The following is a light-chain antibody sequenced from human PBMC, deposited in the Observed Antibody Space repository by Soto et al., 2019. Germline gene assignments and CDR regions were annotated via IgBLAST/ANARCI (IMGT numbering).Light chain of an antibody. V-gene: IGLV2-23*01. Sequence: PGQSVTISCTGTSRDFGSYKFVSWYQHHPGTVPKVIIYETSKRPSGVSDRFSGSKSGNTASLTISGLQAEDEAEYFCFSFTRTNTHVFGSGTKVTVL. CDR1: SRDFGSYKF. CDR3: FSFTRTNTHV. CDR2: ETS. J-gene: IGLJ1*01.